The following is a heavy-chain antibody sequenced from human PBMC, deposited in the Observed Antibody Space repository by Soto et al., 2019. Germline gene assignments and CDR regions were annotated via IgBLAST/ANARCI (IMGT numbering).Heavy chain of an antibody. CDR1: GYSLNGYY. J-gene: IGHJ4*02. V-gene: IGHV1-2*02. CDR3: ASSTPTVGLVRFFDY. Sequence: QVPLAQSGAEVKKPGASVKVSCTASGYSLNGYYIHLVRQGPGEGLEWMGWINPNTGRTIYATKFQGRVTMTRDTSITTAYIELSGLTSDATAGYYCASSTPTVGLVRFFDYWCQGTLVTVSS. CDR2: INPNTGRT. D-gene: IGHD3-9*01.